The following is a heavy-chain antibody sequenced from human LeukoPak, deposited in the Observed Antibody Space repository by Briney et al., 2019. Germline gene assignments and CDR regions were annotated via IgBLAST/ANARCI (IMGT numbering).Heavy chain of an antibody. Sequence: GGSLRLSCVASGFTFSTNPMSWVRQAPGKGLEWVSAISPDNTYYADSVKGRLTISRDDSKNTVYLQMNSPRAEDTARYYCVKEHVDRAFTRSFEIWGQGTVVTVSS. J-gene: IGHJ3*02. D-gene: IGHD3-10*01. CDR1: GFTFSTNP. CDR2: ISPDNT. CDR3: VKEHVDRAFTRSFEI. V-gene: IGHV3-23*01.